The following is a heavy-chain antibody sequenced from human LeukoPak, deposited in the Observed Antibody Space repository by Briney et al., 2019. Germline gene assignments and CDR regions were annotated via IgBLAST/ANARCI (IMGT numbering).Heavy chain of an antibody. CDR2: IYTSGST. CDR3: AREIIAPGRVALASFDI. CDR1: GGSISSYY. J-gene: IGHJ3*02. V-gene: IGHV4-4*07. Sequence: SETLSLTCTVSGGSISSYYWSWIRQPAGKGLEWIGRIYTSGSTNYNPSLKSRVTMSVDTSKNQFSLKLSSVTAADTAVYYCAREIIAPGRVALASFDIWGQGTMVTVSS. D-gene: IGHD2-15*01.